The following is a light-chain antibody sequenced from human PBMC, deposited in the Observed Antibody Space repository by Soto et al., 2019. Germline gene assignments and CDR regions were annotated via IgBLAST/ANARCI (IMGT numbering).Light chain of an antibody. Sequence: QSVLTQPPSASGTPGQRVTISCSGSSSNIGGNSVNWYHHLPGAAPKLLIYGTTQRPSGVPDRFSGSTSGTSASLAISGLQSEDEADYYCAAWDDGLNGPVFGGGTKLTVL. CDR2: GTT. CDR3: AAWDDGLNGPV. CDR1: SSNIGGNS. J-gene: IGLJ2*01. V-gene: IGLV1-44*01.